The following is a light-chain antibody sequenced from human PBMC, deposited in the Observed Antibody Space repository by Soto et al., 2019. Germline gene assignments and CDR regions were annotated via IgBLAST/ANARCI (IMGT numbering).Light chain of an antibody. J-gene: IGKJ5*01. V-gene: IGKV3D-20*02. Sequence: EIVLAHSPGTRSLSPGERASIDWMASQSVSSSYLAWYQQKPGQAPRLLIYGASSRATGIPDSFSGSGSGTAFTLTIRSLEPEDFAVYYCQQRNNWPSFGQGTRLEIK. CDR2: GAS. CDR3: QQRNNWPS. CDR1: QSVSSSY.